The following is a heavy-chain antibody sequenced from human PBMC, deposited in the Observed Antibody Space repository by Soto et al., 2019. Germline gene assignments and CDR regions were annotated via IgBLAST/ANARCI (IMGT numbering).Heavy chain of an antibody. Sequence: QLQLQESGSGLVKPSQTLSLTCAVSGGSISSGGYSWSWIRQPPGKGLEWIGYSYHSGSTYYNPSLKSRVTISVDRSNNQFSLKLSSVTAADTAVYYCARKAGSGYYAYWGQGTLVTVSS. CDR3: ARKAGSGYYAY. V-gene: IGHV4-30-2*01. D-gene: IGHD3-3*01. J-gene: IGHJ4*02. CDR2: SYHSGST. CDR1: GGSISSGGYS.